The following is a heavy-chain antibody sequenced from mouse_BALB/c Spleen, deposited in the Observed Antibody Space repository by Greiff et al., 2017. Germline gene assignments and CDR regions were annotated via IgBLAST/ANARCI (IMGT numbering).Heavy chain of an antibody. CDR1: GYSFTGYY. CDR3: ARERGNGYGYFDV. CDR2: ISCYNGAT. J-gene: IGHJ1*01. Sequence: LVKTGASVKISCKASGYSFTGYYMHWVKQSHGKSLEWIGYISCYNGATSYNQKFKGKATFTVDTSSSTAYMQFNSLTSEDSAVYYCARERGNGYGYFDVWGAGTTVTVSS. D-gene: IGHD1-1*02. V-gene: IGHV1S34*01.